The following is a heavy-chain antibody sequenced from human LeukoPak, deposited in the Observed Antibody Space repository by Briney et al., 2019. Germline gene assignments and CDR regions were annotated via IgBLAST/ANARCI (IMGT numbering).Heavy chain of an antibody. CDR3: ARCYYYDSSGYYDESHAFDI. CDR2: INHSGST. V-gene: IGHV4-34*01. CDR1: GGSFSGYY. Sequence: SETLSLTCAVYGGSFSGYYWSWIRQPPGKGLEWIGEINHSGSTNYNPSLKSRVTISVDTSKDQFSLKLSSVTAADTAVYYCARCYYYDSSGYYDESHAFDIWGQGTMVTVSS. D-gene: IGHD3-22*01. J-gene: IGHJ3*02.